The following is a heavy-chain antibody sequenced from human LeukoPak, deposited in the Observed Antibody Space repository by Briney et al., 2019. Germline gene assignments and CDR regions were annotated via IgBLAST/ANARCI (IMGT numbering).Heavy chain of an antibody. CDR2: INPSGGST. V-gene: IGHV1-46*01. CDR3: ARDQKVAGGLDY. D-gene: IGHD2-8*02. CDR1: GYTFTSYY. Sequence: ASVKVSCKASGYTFTSYYMHWVRQAPGQGLEWMGIINPSGGSTGYAQKFQGRVTMTRDTSTSTVYMELSSLGSEDTAVYYCARDQKVAGGLDYWGQGTLVTVSS. J-gene: IGHJ4*02.